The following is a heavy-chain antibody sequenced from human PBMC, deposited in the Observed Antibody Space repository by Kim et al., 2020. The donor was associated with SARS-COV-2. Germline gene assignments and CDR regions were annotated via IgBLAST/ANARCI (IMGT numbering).Heavy chain of an antibody. J-gene: IGHJ4*02. V-gene: IGHV3-48*03. CDR2: ISTSGNTI. Sequence: GGSLRLSCAASGFTFSSFEMNWVRQAPGKGLEWISHISTSGNTIYYADSVRGRYTISRDNAKDSVFLQMNSLRADDTAVYHCARGFAGSLWGRGTLVTVSS. CDR1: GFTFSSFE. CDR3: ARGFAGSL. D-gene: IGHD3-10*01.